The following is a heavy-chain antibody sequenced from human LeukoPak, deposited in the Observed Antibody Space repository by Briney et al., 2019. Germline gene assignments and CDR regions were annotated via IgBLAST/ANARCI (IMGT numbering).Heavy chain of an antibody. V-gene: IGHV3-30*02. CDR2: IRYDGSNK. D-gene: IGHD6-6*01. CDR1: GFTFSSYG. J-gene: IGHJ6*03. Sequence: GGSLRLSCAASGFTFSSYGMHWVRQAPGKGLEWVAFIRYDGSNKYYADSVKGRFTISRDNPKNTLYLQMNSLRAEDTAVYYCAKEENSSSYYYYYYMDVWGKGTTVTVSS. CDR3: AKEENSSSYYYYYYMDV.